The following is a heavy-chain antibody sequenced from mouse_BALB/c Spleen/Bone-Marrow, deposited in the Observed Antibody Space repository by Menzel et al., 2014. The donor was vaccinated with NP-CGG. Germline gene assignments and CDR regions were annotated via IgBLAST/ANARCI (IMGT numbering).Heavy chain of an antibody. V-gene: IGHV1-37*01. Sequence: ELQLQESGPELVKPGASVKISCKASGYSFTGYFMNWVKQSHGKSLEWIGRINPYNGDTFYNQKFKGKATLTVDKSSSTAHMELLSLTSEDSAVYYCGGQDGYYGGFAYWGQGSLVTVSA. CDR3: GGQDGYYGGFAY. J-gene: IGHJ3*01. CDR2: INPYNGDT. D-gene: IGHD2-3*01. CDR1: GYSFTGYF.